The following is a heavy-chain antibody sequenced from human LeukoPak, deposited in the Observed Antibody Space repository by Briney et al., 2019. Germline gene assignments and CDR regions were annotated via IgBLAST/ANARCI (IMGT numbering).Heavy chain of an antibody. CDR1: GFAFTTYAM. V-gene: IGHV4-4*02. D-gene: IGHD4-23*01. CDR2: IYHTGST. CDR3: ARWTTVATPGRTFDI. Sequence: GSLRLSCAASGFAFTTYAMSWVRQPPGKGLEWIGEIYHTGSTNYNPSLKSPVTISVDKSKSQFSLKMSSVTAADTAVYYCARWTTVATPGRTFDIWGQGTMVTVSS. J-gene: IGHJ3*02.